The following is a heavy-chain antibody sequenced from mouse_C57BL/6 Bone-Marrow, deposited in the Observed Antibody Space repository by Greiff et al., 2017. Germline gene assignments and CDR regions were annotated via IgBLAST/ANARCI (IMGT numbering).Heavy chain of an antibody. CDR3: ARRRSPHWYFDV. J-gene: IGHJ1*03. CDR2: ISSGGSYT. V-gene: IGHV5-6*02. Sequence: EVKLVESGGDLVKPGGSLKLSCAASGFTFSSYGMSWVRQTPDKRLEWVATISSGGSYTYYPDSVKGRFTISRDNAKNTLYLQMSSLKSEDTAMCYCARRRSPHWYFDVWGTGTTVTVSS. CDR1: GFTFSSYG.